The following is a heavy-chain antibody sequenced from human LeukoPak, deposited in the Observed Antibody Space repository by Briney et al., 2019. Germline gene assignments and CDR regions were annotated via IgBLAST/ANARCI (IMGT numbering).Heavy chain of an antibody. V-gene: IGHV4-59*08. D-gene: IGHD5-24*01. J-gene: IGHJ6*02. CDR2: IYYSGST. CDR3: AGSRWLIAQGDYYYGMDV. Sequence: SETLSLTCTVSGGSISSYYWSSIRQPPGKGLEWIGYIYYSGSTNYNPSLKSRVTISVDTSKNQFSLKLSSVTAADTAVYYCAGSRWLIAQGDYYYGMDVWGQGTTVTVSS. CDR1: GGSISSYY.